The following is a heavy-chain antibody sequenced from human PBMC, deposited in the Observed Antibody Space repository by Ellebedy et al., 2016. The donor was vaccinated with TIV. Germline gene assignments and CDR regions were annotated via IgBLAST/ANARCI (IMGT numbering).Heavy chain of an antibody. Sequence: GESLKISCAASGFTLSSYAMHWVRQAPGKGLEWVTVISYDGSDQHYAGSMKGRFTISRDNSKNTLFLQMNSLRPEDTAAYYCARGPVAVAGHFNAFDIWGQGTMVTVSS. CDR3: ARGPVAVAGHFNAFDI. J-gene: IGHJ3*02. V-gene: IGHV3-30*01. D-gene: IGHD6-19*01. CDR2: ISYDGSDQ. CDR1: GFTLSSYA.